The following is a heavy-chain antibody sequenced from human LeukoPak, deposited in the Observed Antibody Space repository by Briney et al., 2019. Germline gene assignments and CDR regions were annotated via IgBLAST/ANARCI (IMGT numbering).Heavy chain of an antibody. D-gene: IGHD2-2*01. J-gene: IGHJ4*02. CDR1: GFTFSSYA. Sequence: GGSLRLSCAASGFTFSSYAMSWVRQAPGKWLEWVSAISGSGGSTYYADSVKGRFTISRDNSKNTLYLQMNSLRAEDTAVYYCAKDLFPLLPAAHYFDYWGQGTLVTVSS. V-gene: IGHV3-23*01. CDR2: ISGSGGST. CDR3: AKDLFPLLPAAHYFDY.